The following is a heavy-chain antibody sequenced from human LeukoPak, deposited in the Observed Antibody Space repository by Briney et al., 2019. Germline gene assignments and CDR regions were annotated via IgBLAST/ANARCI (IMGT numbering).Heavy chain of an antibody. CDR2: IYYSGST. D-gene: IGHD4-17*01. CDR1: GGSISSGGYY. CDR3: VGGGYGDYGI. J-gene: IGHJ4*02. V-gene: IGHV4-31*03. Sequence: SETLSLTCTVSGGSISSGGYYWSRIRQHPGKGLEWIGYIYYSGSTYYNPSLKSRVTISVDTSKNQFSLKLSPVTAADTAVYYCVGGGYGDYGIWGQGTLVTVSS.